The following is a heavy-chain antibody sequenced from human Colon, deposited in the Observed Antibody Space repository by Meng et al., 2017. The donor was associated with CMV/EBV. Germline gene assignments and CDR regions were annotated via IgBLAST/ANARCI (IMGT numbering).Heavy chain of an antibody. Sequence: GGSLRLSCADSGSALNSYSISWVRQAPGKGLEWVSYISRSSDTIHYADSVKGRFSISRDNAKNSVYLELNSLRAEDSALYYCVRGGCSVASCSNPYYSGMDIWGQGTTVTVSS. J-gene: IGHJ6*02. CDR3: VRGGCSVASCSNPYYSGMDI. CDR2: ISRSSDTI. CDR1: GSALNSYS. V-gene: IGHV3-48*04. D-gene: IGHD2-2*01.